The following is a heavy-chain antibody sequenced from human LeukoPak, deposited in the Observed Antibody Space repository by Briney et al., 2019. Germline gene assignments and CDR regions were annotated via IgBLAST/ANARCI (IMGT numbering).Heavy chain of an antibody. J-gene: IGHJ4*02. CDR2: ISGDGVKT. V-gene: IGHV3-23*01. D-gene: IGHD1-26*01. CDR1: GFTFSSYW. CDR3: AKDVEWELRVSYFDY. Sequence: PGGSLRLSCEASGFTFSSYWMSWVRQAPGKGLEWVSAISGDGVKTNHADSVKGRFTVSRDNSKNTLYLQMNSLRVADTAVYYCAKDVEWELRVSYFDYWGQGSLVTVSS.